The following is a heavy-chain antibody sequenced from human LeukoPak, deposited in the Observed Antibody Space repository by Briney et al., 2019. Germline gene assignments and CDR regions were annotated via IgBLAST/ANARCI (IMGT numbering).Heavy chain of an antibody. V-gene: IGHV3-7*01. CDR1: GFTVNNRY. CDR2: IKHDGSEA. J-gene: IGHJ4*02. Sequence: GGSLRLSCAASGFTVNNRYLTWVRQAPGKGLEWVANIKHDGSEAHYVDSVKGRFTISRDNAKNSLSLQMNSLNVDDTGVYFCTRDALFGSGRTHLDFWSQGTLVSVSS. D-gene: IGHD3-10*01. CDR3: TRDALFGSGRTHLDF.